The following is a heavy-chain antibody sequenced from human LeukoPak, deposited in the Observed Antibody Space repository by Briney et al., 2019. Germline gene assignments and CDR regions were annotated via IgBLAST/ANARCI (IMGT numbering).Heavy chain of an antibody. CDR3: AKDRGYSSGWLGLDY. CDR1: GFTFSSYA. J-gene: IGHJ4*02. Sequence: GGSLRLSCAASGFTFSSYAMSWVRQAPGKGLEWVSAISGSGGSTYYADSVKGRFTISRDNSKNTLYLQMNSLRAEDTAVYYCAKDRGYSSGWLGLDYWGRGTLVTVSS. V-gene: IGHV3-23*01. CDR2: ISGSGGST. D-gene: IGHD6-19*01.